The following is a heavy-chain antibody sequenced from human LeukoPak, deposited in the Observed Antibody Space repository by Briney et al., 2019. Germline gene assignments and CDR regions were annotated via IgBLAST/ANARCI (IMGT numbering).Heavy chain of an antibody. CDR1: GGSISSGDYY. CDR2: IYYRGST. CDR3: ARYYDSSGSLLDY. J-gene: IGHJ4*02. D-gene: IGHD3-22*01. V-gene: IGHV4-31*03. Sequence: KTSETLSLTCTVSGGSISSGDYYWSWIRQHPGKGLEWIGYIYYRGSTYYNPSLRSRVTISVDTSKNHFSLKLSSVTAADTAVYYCARYYDSSGSLLDYWGQGTLVTVSS.